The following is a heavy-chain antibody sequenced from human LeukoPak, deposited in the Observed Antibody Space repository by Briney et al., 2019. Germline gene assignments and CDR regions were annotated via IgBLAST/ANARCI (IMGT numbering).Heavy chain of an antibody. V-gene: IGHV1-2*02. D-gene: IGHD2-2*02. CDR3: ARHLCSSTSCYREVAWFDP. CDR1: GYTFTGYY. Sequence: ASVKVSCKASGYTFTGYYMHWVRQAPGQGLEWMGWITPNSGGTNYAQKFQGRVTMTRNTSISTAYMELSRLRSDDTAVYYCARHLCSSTSCYREVAWFDPWGQGTLVTVSS. J-gene: IGHJ5*02. CDR2: ITPNSGGT.